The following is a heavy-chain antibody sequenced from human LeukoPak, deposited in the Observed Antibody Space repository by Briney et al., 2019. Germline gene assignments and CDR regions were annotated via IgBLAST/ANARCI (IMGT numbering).Heavy chain of an antibody. J-gene: IGHJ1*01. V-gene: IGHV3-33*06. D-gene: IGHD4-11*01. Sequence: GGSLRLSCAASGFAFSHYGMHWARQAPGAGLEWVAVIWSDGSDKYYAKSVKGRFTISRDNSKNSLFLQMNSLRAEDTAVYYCAKDAQRGFDYSNSLQNWGQGILVTVSS. CDR2: IWSDGSDK. CDR3: AKDAQRGFDYSNSLQN. CDR1: GFAFSHYG.